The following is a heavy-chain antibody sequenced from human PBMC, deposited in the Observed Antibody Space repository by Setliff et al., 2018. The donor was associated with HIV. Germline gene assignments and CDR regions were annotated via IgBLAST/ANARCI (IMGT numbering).Heavy chain of an antibody. CDR1: GFSLSSSGVG. J-gene: IGHJ4*02. V-gene: IGHV2-5*01. CDR3: AHQRFEWEPLGY. CDR2: IYWNDDK. D-gene: IGHD1-26*01. Sequence: SGPTLVNPTQTLTLTCTFSGFSLSSSGVGVGWIRQPPGKALECLAIIYWNDDKRYSPSLRSRLTITKDTSKNQVVLIMTNMDPVDTATYYCAHQRFEWEPLGYWGQGTLVTVSS.